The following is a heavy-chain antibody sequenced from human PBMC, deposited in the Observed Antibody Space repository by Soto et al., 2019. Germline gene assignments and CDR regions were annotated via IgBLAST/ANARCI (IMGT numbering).Heavy chain of an antibody. Sequence: ASVKVSCKASGYTFTSYGISWVRQAPGQGLEWMGWISAYNGNTNYAQKLQGRVTMTTDTSTSTAYMELRSLRSDDTAVYYCARDRGIVVVPAAPVGNYYYYYGMDVCGQGTTVTVYS. CDR3: ARDRGIVVVPAAPVGNYYYYYGMDV. CDR2: ISAYNGNT. V-gene: IGHV1-18*01. D-gene: IGHD2-2*01. J-gene: IGHJ6*02. CDR1: GYTFTSYG.